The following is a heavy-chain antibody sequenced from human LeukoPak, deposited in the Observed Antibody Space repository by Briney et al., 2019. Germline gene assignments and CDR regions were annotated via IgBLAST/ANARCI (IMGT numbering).Heavy chain of an antibody. CDR1: GFTFSTYD. V-gene: IGHV3-21*01. Sequence: GGSLRLSCAASGFTFSTYDMNWVRQAPGKGLEWVSSISSSGNYIYYADSVKGRFTISRDNAKNSLYLQMNSLRAEDTAVYYCARDPYCSGGSCYSSGWFDYWGQGTLVTVPS. CDR3: ARDPYCSGGSCYSSGWFDY. D-gene: IGHD2-15*01. J-gene: IGHJ4*02. CDR2: ISSSGNYI.